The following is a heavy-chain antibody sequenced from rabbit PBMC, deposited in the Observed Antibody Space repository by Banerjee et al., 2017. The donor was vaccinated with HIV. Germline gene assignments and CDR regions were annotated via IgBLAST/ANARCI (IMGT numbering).Heavy chain of an antibody. CDR1: GFSFSSGYD. V-gene: IGHV1S45*01. Sequence: QEQLEESGGDLVKPEGSLTLTCTASGFSFSSGYDMCWVRQAPGKGLEWIGCIYVGASADTYYASWVRSRFTISKTSSTTVTLQMTSLTAADTATYFCARGGDVANSYYYGMDLWGPGTLVTVS. CDR3: ARGGDVANSYYYGMDL. D-gene: IGHD8-1*01. CDR2: IYVGASADT. J-gene: IGHJ6*01.